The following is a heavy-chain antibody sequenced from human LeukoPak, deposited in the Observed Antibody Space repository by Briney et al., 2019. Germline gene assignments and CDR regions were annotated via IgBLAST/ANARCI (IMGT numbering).Heavy chain of an antibody. J-gene: IGHJ4*02. Sequence: GSLRLSCAASGFTFSSYGMHWVRQAPGKGLEWVAVISYDGSNKYYADSVKGRFTISRDNSKNTLYLQMNSLRAEDTAVYYCARDGHIIVVATGSPYFDYWGQGTLVTVSS. CDR3: ARDGHIIVVATGSPYFDY. D-gene: IGHD5-12*01. V-gene: IGHV3-30*03. CDR2: ISYDGSNK. CDR1: GFTFSSYG.